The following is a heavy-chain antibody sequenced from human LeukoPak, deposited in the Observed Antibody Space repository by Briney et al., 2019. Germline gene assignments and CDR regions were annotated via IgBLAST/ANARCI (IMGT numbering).Heavy chain of an antibody. V-gene: IGHV1-24*01. CDR1: GYTLTELS. J-gene: IGHJ4*02. D-gene: IGHD5-24*01. CDR2: FDPEDGET. Sequence: GAAVKVSCKVSGYTLTELSMHWVRQAPGKGLEWMGGFDPEDGETIYAQKFQGRVTMTRNTSISTAYMELSSLRSEDMAVYYCARGASKMATLDYWGQGTLVTVSS. CDR3: ARGASKMATLDY.